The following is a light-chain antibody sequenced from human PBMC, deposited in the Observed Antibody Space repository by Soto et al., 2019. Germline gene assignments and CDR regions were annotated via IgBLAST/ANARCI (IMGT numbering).Light chain of an antibody. Sequence: EIVMTQSPGTLSVSPGERATLSCRASQSVSINLAWYQQKPGQAPRLLIYDASTRATGIPDRFSGSGSGTDFTLTISRLEPEDFAVYYCQQYGSSGTFGQGTKVDI. CDR3: QQYGSSGT. J-gene: IGKJ1*01. V-gene: IGKV3-20*01. CDR1: QSVSIN. CDR2: DAS.